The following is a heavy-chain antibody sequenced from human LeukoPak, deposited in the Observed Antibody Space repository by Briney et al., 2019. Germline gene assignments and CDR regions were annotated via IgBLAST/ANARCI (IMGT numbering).Heavy chain of an antibody. D-gene: IGHD2-8*02. J-gene: IGHJ4*01. CDR1: GGSINNFY. CDR2: VHSRGRT. CDR3: ARHDEECPGEYCFLLSFDY. Sequence: SETLSLTCTVSGGSINNFYWSWIRQFPGKGLEWIGYVHSRGRTDYNPSLRSRVSMSADTSKSQLSLRLTSVTAADTAVYFCARHDEECPGEYCFLLSFDYWGPGSLVTVSS. V-gene: IGHV4-59*08.